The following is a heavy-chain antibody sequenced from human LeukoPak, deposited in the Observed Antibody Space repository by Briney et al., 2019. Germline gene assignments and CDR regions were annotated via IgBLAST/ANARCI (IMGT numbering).Heavy chain of an antibody. Sequence: SETLSLTCAVSGGSIGSRNWWSWVRQPPGKGLQWIGEIYQSGSSIYNPSLRSRVTMSVDKSKDQLSLKLSSVTAADTAVYYCARGIGAADFWGQGTLVTVS. CDR3: ARGIGAADF. CDR2: IYQSGSS. CDR1: GGSIGSRNW. V-gene: IGHV4-4*02. D-gene: IGHD3-16*01. J-gene: IGHJ4*02.